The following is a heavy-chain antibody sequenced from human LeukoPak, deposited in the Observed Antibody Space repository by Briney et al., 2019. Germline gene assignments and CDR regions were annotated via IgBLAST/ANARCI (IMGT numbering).Heavy chain of an antibody. J-gene: IGHJ4*02. CDR1: GFTFSRYC. Sequence: GGSLRLSCEASGFTFSRYCMSWVCQAPGKGLEWVANIKQDGSEKYCVDSVKGRFTISRDNAKNSLYLQMNSLRAEDTAVYYCAREKDYYGSGSYYAFDYWGQGTLVTVSS. CDR3: AREKDYYGSGSYYAFDY. D-gene: IGHD3-10*01. CDR2: IKQDGSEK. V-gene: IGHV3-7*01.